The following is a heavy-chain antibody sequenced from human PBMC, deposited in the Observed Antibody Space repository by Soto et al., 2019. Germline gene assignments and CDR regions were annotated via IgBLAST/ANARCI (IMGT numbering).Heavy chain of an antibody. CDR3: TRGYSGIDIYAFDI. D-gene: IGHD1-26*01. CDR1: GSTFSDHY. J-gene: IGHJ3*02. V-gene: IGHV3-72*01. Sequence: GGSLRLSCAAPGSTFSDHYMDWVRQAPGKGLEWVGRSGNKANSDTTEYGSSVRGRFTISRDDSWNSLYLQMNSLKTEDTAVYYCTRGYSGIDIYAFDIWGQGTLVTVSS. CDR2: SGNKANSDTT.